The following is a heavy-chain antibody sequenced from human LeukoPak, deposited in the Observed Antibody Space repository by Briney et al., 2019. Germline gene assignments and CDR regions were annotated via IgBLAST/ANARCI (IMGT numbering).Heavy chain of an antibody. J-gene: IGHJ4*02. D-gene: IGHD6-13*01. V-gene: IGHV4-34*01. CDR2: INHSGST. Sequence: SETLSLTCAVYGGSFSGYYWSWIRQPPGKGLEWIGEINHSGSTNYNPSLKSRVTISVDTSKNQFSLKLSSVTAADTAVYYCARHGDGRYSSSWYYIPGYFDYWGQGTLVTVSS. CDR3: ARHGDGRYSSSWYYIPGYFDY. CDR1: GGSFSGYY.